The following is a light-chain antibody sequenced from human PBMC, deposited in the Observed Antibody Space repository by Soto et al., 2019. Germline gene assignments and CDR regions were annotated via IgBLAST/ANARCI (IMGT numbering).Light chain of an antibody. J-gene: IGLJ1*01. CDR3: SSYTSSSTLV. V-gene: IGLV2-14*01. CDR1: RSDVGGYNY. Sequence: QSALTQPASVSGSPGQSITISCTGTRSDVGGYNYVSWYQQHPGKDPKLMIYDVSNRPSGVSNRFSGSKSGNTASLTISVLEAEDEADYYCSSYTSSSTLVFGTGTKLTVL. CDR2: DVS.